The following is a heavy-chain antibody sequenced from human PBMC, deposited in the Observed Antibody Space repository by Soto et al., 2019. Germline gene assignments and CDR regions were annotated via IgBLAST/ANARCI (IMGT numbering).Heavy chain of an antibody. D-gene: IGHD3-10*01. V-gene: IGHV3-23*01. CDR3: ASGVRGVTELDP. Sequence: GGSLRLSCAASGFTFSSYAMSWVRQAPGKGLEWVSAISGSGGSTYYADSVKGRFTISRDNSKNTLYLQMNSLRAEDTAVYYCASGVRGVTELDPWGQGTLVTVSS. CDR1: GFTFSSYA. CDR2: ISGSGGST. J-gene: IGHJ5*02.